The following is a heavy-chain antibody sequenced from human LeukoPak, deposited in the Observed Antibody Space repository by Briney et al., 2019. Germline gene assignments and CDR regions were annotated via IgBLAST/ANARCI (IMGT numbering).Heavy chain of an antibody. J-gene: IGHJ4*02. Sequence: SETLSLTCAVSGYSISSGYYWGWIRQPPGKGREWIGTKFHSGSTYYNPSLRSRVTISVDTSKNQFSLKLSSVTAADTAVYYCARGRKVRYFDWLLLAYFDYWGQGTLVTVSS. CDR2: KFHSGST. V-gene: IGHV4-38-2*01. D-gene: IGHD3-9*01. CDR1: GYSISSGYY. CDR3: ARGRKVRYFDWLLLAYFDY.